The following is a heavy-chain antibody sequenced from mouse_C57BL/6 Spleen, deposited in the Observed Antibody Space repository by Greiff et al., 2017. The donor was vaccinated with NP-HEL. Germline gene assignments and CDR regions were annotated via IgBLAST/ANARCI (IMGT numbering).Heavy chain of an antibody. D-gene: IGHD1-1*01. CDR1: GFNIKDYY. Sequence: EVQLQQSGAELVRPGASVKLSCTASGFNIKDYYMHWVKQRPEQGLEWIGRIDPEDGDTEYAPKFQGKATMTADTPSNTAYLQLSSLTSEDPAVYYCTSHYYGSSPFAYWGQGTLVTVSA. CDR2: IDPEDGDT. V-gene: IGHV14-1*01. J-gene: IGHJ3*01. CDR3: TSHYYGSSPFAY.